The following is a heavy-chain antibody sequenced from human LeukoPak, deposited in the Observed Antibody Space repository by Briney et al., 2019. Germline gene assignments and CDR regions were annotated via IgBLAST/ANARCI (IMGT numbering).Heavy chain of an antibody. CDR1: DYTVTELS. D-gene: IGHD1-1*01. Sequence: ASVKVSCKVSDYTVTELSFHWVRQAPGEGLEWMRGFDAENDETIYAQKFQGRVTVTQDTSTDTAYMELSSLRSEDTAVYYCATEKAWIHGGFDYWGQGTPVIVSS. CDR3: ATEKAWIHGGFDY. CDR2: FDAENDET. V-gene: IGHV1-24*01. J-gene: IGHJ4*02.